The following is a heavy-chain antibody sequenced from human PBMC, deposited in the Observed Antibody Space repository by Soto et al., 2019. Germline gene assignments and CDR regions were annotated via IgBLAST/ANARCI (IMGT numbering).Heavy chain of an antibody. CDR1: GGSISSGGYS. CDR2: TYHSGST. CDR3: ARGTDGGYDSRFFGYDY. D-gene: IGHD3-22*01. J-gene: IGHJ4*02. Sequence: SETLSLTCAVSGGSISSGGYSWSWIRQPPGKGLEWIGYTYHSGSTYYNPSLKSRVTISVDRSKNQFSLKLSSVTAADTAVYYCARGTDGGYDSRFFGYDYWGQGTLVTVSS. V-gene: IGHV4-30-2*01.